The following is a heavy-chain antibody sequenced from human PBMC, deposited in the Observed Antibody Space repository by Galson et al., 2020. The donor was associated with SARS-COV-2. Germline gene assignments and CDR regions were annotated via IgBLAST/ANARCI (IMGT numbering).Heavy chain of an antibody. CDR3: ARRTRDSTGYYYVDF. D-gene: IGHD3-22*01. Sequence: ASETLSLTCTVSGGSIRSYFWTWIRQPPGKGLELLGYIQYSGSTKYNPSLKSRVSISVDTSKNQFSLKLSSVTAADTAVYYCARRTRDSTGYYYVDFWGQGTLVTVSS. V-gene: IGHV4-59*08. J-gene: IGHJ4*02. CDR2: IQYSGST. CDR1: GGSIRSYF.